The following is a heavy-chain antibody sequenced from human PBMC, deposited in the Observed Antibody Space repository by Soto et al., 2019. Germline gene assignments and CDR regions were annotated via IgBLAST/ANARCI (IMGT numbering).Heavy chain of an antibody. CDR3: GSEHGSEFPVY. D-gene: IGHD3-10*01. V-gene: IGHV3-48*03. CDR2: ISSGGGTT. J-gene: IGHJ4*02. Sequence: EGSLRLSCAASGLPFSSYERNWVRQAQGKGLEGVSYISSGGGTTYYAAAVKVRWTIYRDIDKKSLSLQMISLIRDDTSLYYCGSEHGSEFPVYCGEGILVTVS. CDR1: GLPFSSYE.